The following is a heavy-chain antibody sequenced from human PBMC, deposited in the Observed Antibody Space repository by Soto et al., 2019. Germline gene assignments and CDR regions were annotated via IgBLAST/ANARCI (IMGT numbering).Heavy chain of an antibody. CDR3: AISDLEDYYYYYGMDV. CDR1: GFTFSNAW. V-gene: IGHV3-15*07. D-gene: IGHD3-9*01. J-gene: IGHJ6*02. CDR2: IKSKTDGGTT. Sequence: GGSLRLSCAASGFTFSNAWMNWVRQAPGKGLEWVGRIKSKTDGGTTDYAAPVKGRFTISRDDSKNTLYLQMNSLKTEDTAVYYCAISDLEDYYYYYGMDVWGQGTTVTVSS.